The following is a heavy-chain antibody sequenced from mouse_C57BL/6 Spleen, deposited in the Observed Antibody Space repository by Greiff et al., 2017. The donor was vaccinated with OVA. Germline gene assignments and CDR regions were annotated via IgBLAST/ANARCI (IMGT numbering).Heavy chain of an antibody. CDR3: ARNPQALYYAMDY. Sequence: VHLVESGPGLVQPSQSLSITCTVSGFSLTSYGVHWVRQSPGKGLEWLGVIWSGGSTDYNAAFISRLSISKDNSKSQVFFKMNSLQADDTAIYYCARNPQALYYAMDYWGQGTSVTVSS. V-gene: IGHV2-2*01. CDR1: GFSLTSYG. D-gene: IGHD3-2*02. CDR2: IWSGGST. J-gene: IGHJ4*01.